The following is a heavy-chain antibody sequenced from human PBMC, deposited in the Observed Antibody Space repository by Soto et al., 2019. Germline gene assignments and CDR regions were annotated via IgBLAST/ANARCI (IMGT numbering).Heavy chain of an antibody. CDR1: GGSISSYY. J-gene: IGHJ4*02. Sequence: SETLSLTCTVSGGSISSYYWSWIRQPPGKGLEWIGYIYYSGSTNYNPSLKSRVTISVDTSKNQFSLKLSSVTAADTAVYYCARDLNYYDSSGFDYWGQGTLVTVSS. V-gene: IGHV4-59*01. CDR3: ARDLNYYDSSGFDY. D-gene: IGHD3-22*01. CDR2: IYYSGST.